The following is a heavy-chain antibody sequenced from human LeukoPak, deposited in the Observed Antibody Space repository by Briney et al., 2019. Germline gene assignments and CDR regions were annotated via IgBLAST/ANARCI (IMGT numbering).Heavy chain of an antibody. CDR1: GFTFSSYA. D-gene: IGHD4-17*01. V-gene: IGHV3-7*01. CDR3: ARRHQSPDYGAYVLLYFAY. J-gene: IGHJ4*02. CDR2: IKQDGSEK. Sequence: HPGGSLRLSCAASGFTFSSYAMSWVRQAPGKGLEWVANIKQDGSEKYYVDSVKGRFTVSRDNAKNSLYLQMSSLRAEDTAVYYCARRHQSPDYGAYVLLYFAYGGQGPLVPVPS.